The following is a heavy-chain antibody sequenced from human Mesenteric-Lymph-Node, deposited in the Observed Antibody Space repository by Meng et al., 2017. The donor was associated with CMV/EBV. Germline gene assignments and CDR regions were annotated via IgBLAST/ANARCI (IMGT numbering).Heavy chain of an antibody. CDR2: IYYSGST. CDR1: GGSISSSSYY. CDR3: ARGKRILTGYYNYYYYYGMDV. D-gene: IGHD3-9*01. V-gene: IGHV4-39*07. J-gene: IGHJ6*02. Sequence: SETLSLTCTVSGGSISSSSYYWGWIRQPPGKGLEWIGSIYYSGSTYYNPSLKSRVTISVDTSKNQFSLKLSSVTAADTAVYYCARGKRILTGYYNYYYYYGMDVWGQGTTVTVSS.